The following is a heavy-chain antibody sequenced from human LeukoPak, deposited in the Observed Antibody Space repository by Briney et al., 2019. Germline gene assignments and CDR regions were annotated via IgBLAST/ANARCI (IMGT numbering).Heavy chain of an antibody. J-gene: IGHJ4*02. CDR3: ARHVYTEQGLDFDY. CDR2: IYYSGST. V-gene: IGHV4-59*01. CDR1: GGSISSYY. D-gene: IGHD1-14*01. Sequence: SQTLSLTCPVSGGSISSYYWSWIRQHPGNGLEWIGYIYYSGSTNYNASLKSRLTISVDKSKNQFSLKLSSVTAADTAVYYCARHVYTEQGLDFDYWGQGTLVTVSS.